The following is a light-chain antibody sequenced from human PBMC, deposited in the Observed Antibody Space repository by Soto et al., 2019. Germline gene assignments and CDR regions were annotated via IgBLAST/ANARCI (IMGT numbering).Light chain of an antibody. CDR2: RNN. CDR1: XSNIGSNY. J-gene: IGLJ3*02. Sequence: QSVLTQPPSASGTPGQRVTISCSGXXSNIGSNYVYWYQQLPGTAPKLLIYRNNQRPSGVPDRFSGSKSGTSASLAISGLRSEDEADYYCAAWDDSLSGWVFGGGTKLTVL. V-gene: IGLV1-47*01. CDR3: AAWDDSLSGWV.